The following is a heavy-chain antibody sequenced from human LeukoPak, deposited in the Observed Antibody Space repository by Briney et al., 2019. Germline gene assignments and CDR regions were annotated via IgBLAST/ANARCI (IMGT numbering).Heavy chain of an antibody. CDR3: ARQKEVVTEYFDY. CDR2: IYYSGST. D-gene: IGHD2-21*02. J-gene: IGHJ4*02. CDR1: GGSISSSSYY. Sequence: SGTLSLTCTVSGGSISSSSYYWGWIRQPPGKGLEWIGSIYYSGSTYYNPSLKSRVTISVDTSKNQFSLKLSSVTAADTAVYYCARQKEVVTEYFDYWGQGTLVTVSS. V-gene: IGHV4-39*01.